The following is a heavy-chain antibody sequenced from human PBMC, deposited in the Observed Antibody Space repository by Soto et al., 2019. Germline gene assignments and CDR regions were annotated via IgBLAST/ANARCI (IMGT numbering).Heavy chain of an antibody. D-gene: IGHD2-15*01. J-gene: IGHJ4*02. CDR3: AASVDCSGGSCAPYFDY. V-gene: IGHV1-58*02. CDR1: GFPFTSSS. CDR2: IVVGSGNT. Sequence: SVEVSCKGSGFPFTSSSMPWVRQARGQSLEWIGWIVVGSGNTNYAQKFQERVTITRDMSTSTAYMELSSLRSEDTAVYYCAASVDCSGGSCAPYFDYWGQGTLVTVSS.